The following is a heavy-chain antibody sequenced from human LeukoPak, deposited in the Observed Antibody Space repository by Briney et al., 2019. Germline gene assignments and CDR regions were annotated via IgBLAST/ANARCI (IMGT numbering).Heavy chain of an antibody. CDR3: TKDRDSSGWSGY. CDR2: ISGDGGST. V-gene: IGHV3-43*02. Sequence: PGGSLRLSCAASGLTFDDYAMHWVRQAPGKGLEWVSLISGDGGSTYYADSVKGRFTISRDNIKNSLYLQMNSLRTEDTALYYCTKDRDSSGWSGYWGQGTLVTVSS. J-gene: IGHJ4*02. D-gene: IGHD6-19*01. CDR1: GLTFDDYA.